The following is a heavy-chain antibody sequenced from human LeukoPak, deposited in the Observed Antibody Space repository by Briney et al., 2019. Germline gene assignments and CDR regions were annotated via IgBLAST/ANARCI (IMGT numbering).Heavy chain of an antibody. V-gene: IGHV3-15*07. J-gene: IGHJ4*02. D-gene: IGHD6-19*01. CDR1: GFTFSNAW. CDR3: TTLWLVLGYFDY. Sequence: GGSLRLSCAASGFTFSNAWMNWVRQAPGKGLERVGRIKSKTDGGTTDYAAPVKGGFTISRDDSKNTLYLQMNSLKTEDTAVYYCTTLWLVLGYFDYWGQGTLVTVSS. CDR2: IKSKTDGGTT.